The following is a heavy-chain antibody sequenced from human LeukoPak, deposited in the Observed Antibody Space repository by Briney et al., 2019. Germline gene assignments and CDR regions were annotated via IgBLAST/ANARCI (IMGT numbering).Heavy chain of an antibody. Sequence: TGGSLRLSCAASGFTFSSYSMNWVRQAPGKGLEWVSSISSSSSYIYYADSVKGRITISRDNAKNSLYLQMNSLRAEDTAVYYCARSYDSSGIGGYFDYWGQGTLVTVSS. CDR1: GFTFSSYS. J-gene: IGHJ4*02. CDR3: ARSYDSSGIGGYFDY. V-gene: IGHV3-21*01. D-gene: IGHD3-22*01. CDR2: ISSSSSYI.